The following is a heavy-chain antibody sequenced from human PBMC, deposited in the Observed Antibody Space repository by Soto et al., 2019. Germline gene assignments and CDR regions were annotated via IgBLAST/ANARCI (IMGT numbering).Heavy chain of an antibody. D-gene: IGHD2-21*02. CDR2: MTAANGNA. CDR3: ARAVGRGVTGLDL. CDR1: GYNFPSSN. J-gene: IGHJ5*02. V-gene: IGHV1-8*01. Sequence: QERLVQSGAELRRPGASVKISCRASGYNFPSSNVNWVRQASGQGPEWLGWMTAANGNAAFARDFQGRVTMTSDLSTDTAYLELGGLASGDTAMYYCARAVGRGVTGLDLWGPGTFVTVS.